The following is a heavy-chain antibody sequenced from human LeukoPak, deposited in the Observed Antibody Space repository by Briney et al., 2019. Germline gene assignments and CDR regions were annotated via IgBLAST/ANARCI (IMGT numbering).Heavy chain of an antibody. Sequence: SGGSLRLSCAASGFTFSTYWMSWVRQAPGKGLEWVANIKQDGSEKYYVDSVEGRFTISRDNAKNSLHLQMNSLRAEDTAVYYCAEGHSLDYWGQGTLITVSS. CDR2: IKQDGSEK. J-gene: IGHJ4*02. CDR1: GFTFSTYW. CDR3: AEGHSLDY. V-gene: IGHV3-7*01. D-gene: IGHD3-3*02.